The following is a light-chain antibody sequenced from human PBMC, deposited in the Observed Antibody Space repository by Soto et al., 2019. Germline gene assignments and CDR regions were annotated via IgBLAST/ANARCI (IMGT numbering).Light chain of an antibody. CDR1: SSDVGGYNY. CDR2: DVS. V-gene: IGLV2-14*01. CDR3: SSYTSSSPLV. J-gene: IGLJ3*02. Sequence: QSALTQPASVSGSPGQSITISCTGTSSDVGGYNYVSWYQQHTRKAPKLMIYDVSNRPSGVSNRFSGSKSGNTASLTISGLQAEDGADYYCSSYTSSSPLVFGGGTKLTVL.